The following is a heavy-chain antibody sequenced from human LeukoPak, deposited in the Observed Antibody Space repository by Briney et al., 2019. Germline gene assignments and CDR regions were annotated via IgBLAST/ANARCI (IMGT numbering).Heavy chain of an antibody. V-gene: IGHV4-31*03. CDR2: IYYSGST. CDR3: ARADYYDSSAPRAPDNWFDP. D-gene: IGHD3-22*01. J-gene: IGHJ5*02. CDR1: GGSISSGGYY. Sequence: PSETLSLTCTVSGGSISSGGYYWSWIRQHPGKGLEWIGYIYYSGSTYYNPSLKSRVTISVDTSKNQFSLKLSSVTAADTAVYYCARADYYDSSAPRAPDNWFDPWGQGTLVTVSS.